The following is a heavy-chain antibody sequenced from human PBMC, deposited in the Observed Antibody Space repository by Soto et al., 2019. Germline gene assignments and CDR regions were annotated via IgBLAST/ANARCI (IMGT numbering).Heavy chain of an antibody. V-gene: IGHV1-69*13. CDR2: IIPTFGTA. Sequence: ASVKVSCKASRGTFRSYASRWVRHAPGQGLEWMGGIIPTFGTANYAQKFQGRVTITADESTSTAYMELSSLRSEDTAVYYCARVGGTVLFDPWGQGTLVTVSS. D-gene: IGHD1-26*01. CDR1: RGTFRSYA. CDR3: ARVGGTVLFDP. J-gene: IGHJ5*02.